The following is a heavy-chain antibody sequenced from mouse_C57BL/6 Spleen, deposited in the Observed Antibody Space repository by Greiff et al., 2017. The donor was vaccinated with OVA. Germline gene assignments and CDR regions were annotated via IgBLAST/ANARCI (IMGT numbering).Heavy chain of an antibody. J-gene: IGHJ1*03. V-gene: IGHV3-6*01. CDR2: ISYDGSN. D-gene: IGHD2-2*01. Sequence: EVQLVESGPGLVKPSQSLSLTCSVTGYSITSGYYWNWLRQFPGNKLEWMGYISYDGSNNYNPSLKNRISITRDTSKNQFFLKLNSVTTEDTATYYCAREGGYDAYFDVWGTGTTVTVSS. CDR1: GYSITSGYY. CDR3: AREGGYDAYFDV.